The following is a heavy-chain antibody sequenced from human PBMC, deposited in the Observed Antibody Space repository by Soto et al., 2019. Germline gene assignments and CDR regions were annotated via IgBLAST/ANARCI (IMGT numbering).Heavy chain of an antibody. Sequence: TLSLTCSVSGASMRSGGYYWSWLRQSPGKGLEWIGHIYYTGSTFYSPSLKSRLTISLDTSKNQFSLDLRSVTAADKAMYYCARIEMASIKWGRGTLVTVSS. CDR3: ARIEMASIK. CDR2: IYYTGST. J-gene: IGHJ4*02. V-gene: IGHV4-31*03. CDR1: GASMRSGGYY.